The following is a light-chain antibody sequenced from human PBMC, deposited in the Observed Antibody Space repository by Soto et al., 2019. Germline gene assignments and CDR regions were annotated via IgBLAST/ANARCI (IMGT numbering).Light chain of an antibody. CDR1: QSLSKS. CDR3: QQRSSWPLT. J-gene: IGKJ4*02. CDR2: GAS. Sequence: ENVLSPSPATLSLSQVERANLSCRASQSLSKSLVWYQQKPGQAPRLLIDGASNRATGIPARFSGSGSGTDFTLTISSLEPEDFAVYFCQQRSSWPLTFGGGTKVDIK. V-gene: IGKV3-11*01.